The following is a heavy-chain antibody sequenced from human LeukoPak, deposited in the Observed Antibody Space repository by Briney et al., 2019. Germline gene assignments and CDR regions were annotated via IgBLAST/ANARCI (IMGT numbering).Heavy chain of an antibody. Sequence: SETLSLTCTVSGGSIGSYYWSWIRQPPGRGLEWIGYIHYSGSINSNPSLKRRVTISVDTSKNQFSLRLSSVTAADTAVYYCARVGSYAFDIWGQGTMVTVSS. J-gene: IGHJ3*02. V-gene: IGHV4-59*01. CDR1: GGSIGSYY. CDR3: ARVGSYAFDI. CDR2: IHYSGSI.